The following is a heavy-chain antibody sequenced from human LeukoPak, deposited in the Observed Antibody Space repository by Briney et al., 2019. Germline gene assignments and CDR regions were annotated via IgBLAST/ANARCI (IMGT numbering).Heavy chain of an antibody. CDR2: IKSKTEGGTT. J-gene: IGHJ3*02. CDR3: TTPGVPAAFLNAFDI. D-gene: IGHD2-2*01. V-gene: IGHV3-15*01. Sequence: GGSLRLSCAASGFTFSNFWMSWVRQAPGKGLECVARIKSKTEGGTTDYAAPVKGTFTISRDDSKNTLYLQMDSLKTDDTAVYYCTTPGVPAAFLNAFDIWGQGTMVTVSS. CDR1: GFTFSNFW.